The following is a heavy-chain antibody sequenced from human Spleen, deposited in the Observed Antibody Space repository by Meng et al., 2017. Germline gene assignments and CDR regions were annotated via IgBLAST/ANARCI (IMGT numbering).Heavy chain of an antibody. CDR1: GFTFDDYT. CDR3: ARTNNWGSLHFDY. V-gene: IGHV3-43*01. Sequence: GESLKISCAASGFTFDDYTMHWVRQAPGKGLEWVSLISWDGGSTYYADSVKGRFAISRVNAKNSLYLQMNSLRAEDTAVYHCARTNNWGSLHFDYWGQGTLVTVSS. CDR2: ISWDGGST. J-gene: IGHJ4*02. D-gene: IGHD7-27*01.